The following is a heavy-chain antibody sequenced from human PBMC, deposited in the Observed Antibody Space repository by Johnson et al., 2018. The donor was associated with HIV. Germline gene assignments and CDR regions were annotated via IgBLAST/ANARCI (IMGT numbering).Heavy chain of an antibody. CDR3: AKEGRDAFDI. J-gene: IGHJ3*02. Sequence: VQLVESGGVVVQPGGSLRLSCAASGFIFDDYTMHWVRQAPGKGLEWVSFISWDGGSTYYADSVKGRFNISRDNNKHSLYLQMNSLRAEDSALYYCAKEGRDAFDIWGQGTTVTVSS. CDR2: ISWDGGST. V-gene: IGHV3-43*01. CDR1: GFIFDDYT. D-gene: IGHD3-10*01.